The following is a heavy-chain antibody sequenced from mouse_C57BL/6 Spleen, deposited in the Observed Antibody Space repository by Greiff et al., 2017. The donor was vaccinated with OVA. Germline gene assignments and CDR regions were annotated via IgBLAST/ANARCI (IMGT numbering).Heavy chain of an antibody. V-gene: IGHV3-6*01. D-gene: IGHD2-1*01. J-gene: IGHJ1*03. CDR2: ISYDGSN. CDR1: GYSITSGYY. CDR3: ARKDYGNYGYFDV. Sequence: VQLQQSGPGLVKPSQSLSLTCSVTGYSITSGYYWNWIRQFPGNKLEWMGYISYDGSNNYNPSLKNRISITRDTSKNQFFLKLNSVTTEDTATYYCARKDYGNYGYFDVWGTGTTVTVSS.